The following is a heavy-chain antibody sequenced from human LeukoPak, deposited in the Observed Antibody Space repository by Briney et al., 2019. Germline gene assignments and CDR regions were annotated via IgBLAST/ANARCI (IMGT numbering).Heavy chain of an antibody. CDR1: GYTFTGYY. CDR3: ARDLGYYDRLDQFDC. Sequence: APVKVSYKASGYTFTGYYIHWVRQAPGQGLEWMGWINPNSGGTNSAQQFQGRVTLTRDTSISTAYMELSRLRSDDTAVYYCARDLGYYDRLDQFDCWGQGTLATVFS. CDR2: INPNSGGT. J-gene: IGHJ4*02. V-gene: IGHV1-2*02. D-gene: IGHD3-22*01.